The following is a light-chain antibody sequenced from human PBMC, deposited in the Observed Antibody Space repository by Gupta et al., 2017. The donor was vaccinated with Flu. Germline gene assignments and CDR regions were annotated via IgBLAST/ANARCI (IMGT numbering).Light chain of an antibody. V-gene: IGKV3-20*01. CDR1: QSVRHSY. CDR2: GAS. J-gene: IGKJ2*01. CDR3: QQYTISSYT. Sequence: LVLTQSPGTITLSPGEIATLSCRASQSVRHSYLAWYQQKPGKAPRLLIYGASSRATGIPDRFSGSGSGAEFTLTISRLEPEDSAVYYCQQYTISSYTFGQGTKLEIK.